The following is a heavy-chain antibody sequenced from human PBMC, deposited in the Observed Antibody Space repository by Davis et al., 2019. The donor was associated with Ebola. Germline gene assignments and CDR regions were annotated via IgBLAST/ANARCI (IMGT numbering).Heavy chain of an antibody. V-gene: IGHV3-48*03. CDR1: GFTFSSYE. CDR2: ISSSGSTI. J-gene: IGHJ4*02. D-gene: IGHD2-21*01. CDR3: ARAGDPYCGGDCYPETYYFDY. Sequence: PGGSLRLSCAASGFTFSSYEMNWVRQAPGKGLEWVSYISSSGSTIYYADSVKGRFTISRDNAKNSLYLQMNSLRAEDTAVYYCARAGDPYCGGDCYPETYYFDYWGQGTLVTVSS.